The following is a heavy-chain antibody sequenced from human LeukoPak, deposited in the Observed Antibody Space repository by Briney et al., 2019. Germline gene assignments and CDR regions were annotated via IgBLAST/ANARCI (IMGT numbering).Heavy chain of an antibody. CDR1: GITLTNYA. V-gene: IGHV3-23*01. CDR3: AKRGVVIRAVKKVGFHKEADYFDY. CDR2: ISDGGGSR. J-gene: IGHJ4*02. D-gene: IGHD3-10*01. Sequence: GGSLRLSCAVSGITLTNYAMSWVREALGKGVGWVAGISDGGGSREDAVAVMGGYTISRDKPNNSLYLQMNSLRGEDTAVYVCAKRGVVIRAVKKVGFHKEADYFDYLGQGALVTVSS.